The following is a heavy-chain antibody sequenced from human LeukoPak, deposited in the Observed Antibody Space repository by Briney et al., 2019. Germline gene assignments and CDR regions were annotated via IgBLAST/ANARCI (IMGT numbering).Heavy chain of an antibody. V-gene: IGHV4-34*01. Sequence: SETLSPTCAVYGGSFSGYYWSWIRQPPGKGLEWIGEINHSGSTNYNPSLQSRLTISVDTSKNQFSLKLNSVTSADTAVYFCASDWDGAFDFNTFDIWGQGTMVTVSS. CDR1: GGSFSGYY. CDR2: INHSGST. D-gene: IGHD4/OR15-4a*01. J-gene: IGHJ3*02. CDR3: ASDWDGAFDFNTFDI.